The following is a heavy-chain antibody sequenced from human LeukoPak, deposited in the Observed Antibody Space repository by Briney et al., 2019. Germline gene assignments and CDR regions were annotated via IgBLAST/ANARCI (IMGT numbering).Heavy chain of an antibody. CDR3: ARDLECSSSYYYYGMDV. Sequence: SQTLSLTCAISGDSVSSNSAAWTWIRQSPSRGLEWLGRAYYRSKWYNDYAVSLKSRITINPDTSKSQFSLQLNSVTPEDTAVYYCARDLECSSSYYYYGMDVWGQGTTVTVSS. J-gene: IGHJ6*02. V-gene: IGHV6-1*01. D-gene: IGHD6-6*01. CDR2: AYYRSKWYN. CDR1: GDSVSSNSAA.